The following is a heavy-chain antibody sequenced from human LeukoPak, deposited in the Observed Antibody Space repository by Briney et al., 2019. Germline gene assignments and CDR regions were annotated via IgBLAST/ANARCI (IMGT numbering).Heavy chain of an antibody. V-gene: IGHV4-59*01. Sequence: SETLSLTCTVSGGSISSYYWSWIRQPPGKGLEWIGYIYYSGSTNYNPSLKSRVTISVDTSKNQFSLKLSSVTAADTAVYYCARVMGGKNYYDSSGYHPNFDYWGQGTLVTVSS. CDR1: GGSISSYY. CDR2: IYYSGST. D-gene: IGHD3-22*01. CDR3: ARVMGGKNYYDSSGYHPNFDY. J-gene: IGHJ4*02.